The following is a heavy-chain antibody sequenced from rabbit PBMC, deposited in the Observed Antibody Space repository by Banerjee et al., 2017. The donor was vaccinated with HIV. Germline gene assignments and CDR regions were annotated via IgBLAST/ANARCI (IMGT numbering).Heavy chain of an antibody. CDR2: IDGIGSGST. Sequence: QSLEESGGGLVKPGASLTLTCTASGFTLSSYWMYWVRQAPGKGLEWIGCIDGIGSGSTYYATWAKGRFTISKTSSTTVTLQMTSLTAADTATYFCAKYINGGGGLNLWGPGTLVTVS. D-gene: IGHD1-1*01. CDR3: AKYINGGGGLNL. J-gene: IGHJ4*01. V-gene: IGHV1S40*01. CDR1: GFTLSSYW.